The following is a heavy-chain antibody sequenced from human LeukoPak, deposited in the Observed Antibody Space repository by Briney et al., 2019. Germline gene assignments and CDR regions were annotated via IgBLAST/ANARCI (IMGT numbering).Heavy chain of an antibody. CDR3: ARDQYSRVGRGDY. Sequence: GASVRVSSKPSVYTFTIYGVSWVPQAPGQGREWRGWISAYNGNTNYAQKLQGRVTMTTDTSTSTAYMELRSLRSDDTAVYYCARDQYSRVGRGDYWGQGTLVTVSS. V-gene: IGHV1-18*01. J-gene: IGHJ4*02. CDR2: ISAYNGNT. CDR1: VYTFTIYG. D-gene: IGHD6-13*01.